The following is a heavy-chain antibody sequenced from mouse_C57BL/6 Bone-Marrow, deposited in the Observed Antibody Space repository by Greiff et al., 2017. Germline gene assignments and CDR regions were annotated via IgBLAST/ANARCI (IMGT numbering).Heavy chain of an antibody. Sequence: QVQLQQPGAELVRPGSSVKLSCKASGYTFTSYWMDWVKQRPGQGLEWIGNIYPSDSETHYNQKFKDKATLTVDKSSSTAYMQLSSLTSEDSAVYYCARDGSSYWYFDGWGTGTTVTVSS. V-gene: IGHV1-61*01. CDR3: ARDGSSYWYFDG. J-gene: IGHJ1*03. CDR2: IYPSDSET. D-gene: IGHD1-1*01. CDR1: GYTFTSYW.